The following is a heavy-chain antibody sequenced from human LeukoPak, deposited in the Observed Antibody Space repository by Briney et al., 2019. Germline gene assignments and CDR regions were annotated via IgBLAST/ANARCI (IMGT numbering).Heavy chain of an antibody. CDR2: INTDGSTT. V-gene: IGHV3-74*01. Sequence: GGSLRLSCAATGFTFSIDWMHWVRQARGKGPVWVSRINTDGSTTTYADSVKGRFTISRDNAKNTLYLQMNSLRVEDTAVYYCARGRGGSYHYWGQGTLVTVSS. CDR3: ARGRGGSYHY. J-gene: IGHJ4*02. D-gene: IGHD1-26*01. CDR1: GFTFSIDW.